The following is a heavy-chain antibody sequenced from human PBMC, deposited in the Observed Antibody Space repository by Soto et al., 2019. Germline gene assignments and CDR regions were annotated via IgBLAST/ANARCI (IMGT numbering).Heavy chain of an antibody. J-gene: IGHJ4*02. Sequence: EVQLVESGGGLVKPGGSVRLSCEASGFTFTSDSMTWVRQAPGKGLEWVSSISSHGRDIFYADSVKGRFTISRDNGKDSPHLQMNSLTGEDSAVYYCARGAALAGKLDLWGQGTLVTVSS. V-gene: IGHV3-21*06. CDR2: ISSHGRDI. CDR1: GFTFTSDS. CDR3: ARGAALAGKLDL. D-gene: IGHD6-19*01.